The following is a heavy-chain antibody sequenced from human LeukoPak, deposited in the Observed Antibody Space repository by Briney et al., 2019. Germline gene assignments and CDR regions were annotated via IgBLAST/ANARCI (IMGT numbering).Heavy chain of an antibody. CDR3: ASVRYSGYDSEY. CDR2: ISSSSSYI. CDR1: GFTFSSYS. D-gene: IGHD5-12*01. J-gene: IGHJ4*02. V-gene: IGHV3-21*01. Sequence: PGGSLRLSCAASGFTFSSYSMNWVRQAPGKGLEWVSSISSSSSYIYYADSVKGRFTISRDNAKNSLYLQMNSLRAEDTAVYYCASVRYSGYDSEYWGQGTLVTVSS.